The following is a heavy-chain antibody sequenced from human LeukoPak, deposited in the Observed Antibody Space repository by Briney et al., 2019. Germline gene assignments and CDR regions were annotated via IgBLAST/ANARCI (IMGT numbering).Heavy chain of an antibody. CDR2: IYYSGST. CDR1: GGSISSGGYY. D-gene: IGHD3-10*01. V-gene: IGHV4-31*03. J-gene: IGHJ4*02. Sequence: SETLSLTCTVSGGSISSGGYYWSWIRQHPGKGLEWIGYIYYSGSTYYNPSLKSRVTISVDTSKNQFSLKLSSVTAADTAVYYCARHVSRDAKRGLDYWGQGTLVTVSS. CDR3: ARHVSRDAKRGLDY.